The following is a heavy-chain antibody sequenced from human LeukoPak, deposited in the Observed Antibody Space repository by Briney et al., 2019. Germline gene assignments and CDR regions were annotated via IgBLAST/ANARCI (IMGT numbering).Heavy chain of an antibody. CDR3: AREGLRYSSSWYPGAFDY. Sequence: GGSLRLSCAASGFTFSSYWMHWVRQAPGKGLVWVSRINSDGSSTSYADSVKGRFTISRDNAKNTLYLQMNSLRAEDTAVYYCAREGLRYSSSWYPGAFDYWGQGTLVTVSS. D-gene: IGHD6-13*01. CDR2: INSDGSST. J-gene: IGHJ4*02. CDR1: GFTFSSYW. V-gene: IGHV3-74*01.